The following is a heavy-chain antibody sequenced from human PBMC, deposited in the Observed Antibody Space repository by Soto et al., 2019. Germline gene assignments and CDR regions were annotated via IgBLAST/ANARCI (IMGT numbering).Heavy chain of an antibody. CDR2: IYYTGST. V-gene: IGHV4-4*02. D-gene: IGHD3-10*01. J-gene: IGHJ4*02. CDR3: ARLYGSGSYSDY. Sequence: PSETLSLTCAVSGGSISSSNWWSWVRQPPGKGLEWIGYIYYTGSTKYNPSLKSRVTISVDTSKNQFSLKLSSVTAADTAVYYCARLYGSGSYSDYWGQGTLVTVSS. CDR1: GGSISSSNW.